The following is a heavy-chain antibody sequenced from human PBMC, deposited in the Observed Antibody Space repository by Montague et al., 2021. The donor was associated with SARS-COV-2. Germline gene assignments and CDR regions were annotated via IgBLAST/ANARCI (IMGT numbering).Heavy chain of an antibody. V-gene: IGHV4-59*01. D-gene: IGHD6-19*01. CDR1: GGSISSYY. J-gene: IGHJ4*02. CDR2: IYYSGST. Sequence: SETLSLTCSVSGGSISSYYWSWIRQPPGKGLEWIGYIYYSGSTNYNPSLKSRVPMSVDTSKNQFSLHLSSVTAADTAVYYCARDKVAGRGYYLEYWGQGTLVTVSS. CDR3: ARDKVAGRGYYLEY.